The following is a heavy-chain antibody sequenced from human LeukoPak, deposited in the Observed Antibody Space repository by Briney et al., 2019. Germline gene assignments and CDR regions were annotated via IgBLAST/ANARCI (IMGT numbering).Heavy chain of an antibody. CDR1: GGSISSFY. CDR2: IYYSGST. Sequence: PSETLSLTCTVSGGSISSFYWSWIRQPPGKGLEWIGSIYYSGSTNYNPSLKSRVTISVDTSKNQFSLKLTSVTAADTAVYYCARVGPLLLYWGQGTLVTVSS. J-gene: IGHJ4*02. V-gene: IGHV4-59*12. D-gene: IGHD2-21*02. CDR3: ARVGPLLLY.